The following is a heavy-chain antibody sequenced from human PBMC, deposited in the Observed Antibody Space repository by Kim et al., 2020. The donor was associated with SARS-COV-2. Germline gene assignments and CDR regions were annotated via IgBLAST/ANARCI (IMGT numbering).Heavy chain of an antibody. Sequence: SVQGRFPISRDNSKNTLHLQMSSLRAEDTAVYFCAKGRGYCTGGSCYSDYWGRGTLVTVSS. V-gene: IGHV3-23*01. CDR3: AKGRGYCTGGSCYSDY. D-gene: IGHD2-8*02. J-gene: IGHJ4*03.